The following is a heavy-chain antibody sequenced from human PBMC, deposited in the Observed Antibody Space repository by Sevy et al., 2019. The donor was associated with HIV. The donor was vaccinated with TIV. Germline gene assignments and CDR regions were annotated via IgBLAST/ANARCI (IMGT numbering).Heavy chain of an antibody. V-gene: IGHV3-30*04. CDR2: ISYDGSNK. Sequence: GGSLRLSCAASGFTFSSYAMHWVRQAPGKGLEWVAVISYDGSNKYYADSVKGRFTISRDNSKNTLYLQMNSLRAEDTDVYYCARDVPRIKYYYDSSGYGWFDPWGQGTLVTVSS. CDR3: ARDVPRIKYYYDSSGYGWFDP. J-gene: IGHJ5*02. CDR1: GFTFSSYA. D-gene: IGHD3-22*01.